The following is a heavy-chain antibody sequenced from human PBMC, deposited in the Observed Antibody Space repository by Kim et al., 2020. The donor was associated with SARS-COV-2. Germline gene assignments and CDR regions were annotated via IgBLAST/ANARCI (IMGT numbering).Heavy chain of an antibody. D-gene: IGHD2-15*01. Sequence: GGSLRLSCAASGFTFSSYAMSWVRQAPGKGLEWVSVISGSGGSTYYADSVKGRFTISRDNSKNTLYLQMNSLRAEDTAVYYCAKAVGFCSGGSCYPADYWGQGTLVTVSS. CDR1: GFTFSSYA. CDR2: ISGSGGST. CDR3: AKAVGFCSGGSCYPADY. V-gene: IGHV3-23*01. J-gene: IGHJ4*02.